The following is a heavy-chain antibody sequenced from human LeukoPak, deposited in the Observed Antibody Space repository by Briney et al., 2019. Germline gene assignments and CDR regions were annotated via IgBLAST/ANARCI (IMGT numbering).Heavy chain of an antibody. V-gene: IGHV4-30-4*01. Sequence: PSQTLPLTCTVSGGSISSGDYYWSWIRQPPGKGLEWIGYIYYSGSTYYSPSLKSRVTISVDTSKNQFSLKLSSVTAADTAVYYCARELRYFDWLYFDYWGQGTLVTVSS. J-gene: IGHJ4*02. D-gene: IGHD3-9*01. CDR3: ARELRYFDWLYFDY. CDR1: GGSISSGDYY. CDR2: IYYSGST.